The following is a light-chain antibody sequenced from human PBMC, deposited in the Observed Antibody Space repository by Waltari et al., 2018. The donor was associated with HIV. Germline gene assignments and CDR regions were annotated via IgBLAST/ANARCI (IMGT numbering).Light chain of an antibody. V-gene: IGLV3-21*02. Sequence: SSVLTQPPSVSVAPGQTVSMTCEGNNVGSKDVHWYQQKPGQAPVLVVYDDSDRPSVIPERFSGSKSGNTATLSISRVDVGDGADYYCQVWDIISAYVIFGGGTKLTVL. J-gene: IGLJ2*01. CDR1: NVGSKD. CDR2: DDS. CDR3: QVWDIISAYVI.